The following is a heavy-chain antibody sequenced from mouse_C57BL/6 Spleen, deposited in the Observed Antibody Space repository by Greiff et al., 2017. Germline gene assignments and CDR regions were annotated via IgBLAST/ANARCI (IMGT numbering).Heavy chain of an antibody. CDR1: GYAFSSYW. V-gene: IGHV1-80*01. Sequence: QVQLQQSGAELVKPGASVKISCKASGYAFSSYWMNWVKQRPGKGLEWIGQIYPGDGDTNYNGEFKGKATLTADKSSSTAYMQLSSLTSEDSAVYFCAREDTTVVADYWGQGTTLTVSS. J-gene: IGHJ2*01. D-gene: IGHD1-1*01. CDR2: IYPGDGDT. CDR3: AREDTTVVADY.